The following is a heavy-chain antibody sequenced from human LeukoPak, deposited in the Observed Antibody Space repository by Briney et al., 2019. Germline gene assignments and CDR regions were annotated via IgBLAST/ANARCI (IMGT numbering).Heavy chain of an antibody. CDR1: GYTFSDHH. V-gene: IGHV1-69-2*01. CDR3: AAGTDYGKY. CDR2: VDPEDGEV. Sequence: ASVKVSCKASGYTFSDHHIHWVQQAPGKGLEWMGRVDPEDGEVIYAGKFQGRVTMTADTSIDTAYMEVTSLRFEDTAIYYCAAGTDYGKYWGQATLVTVSS. D-gene: IGHD4-17*01. J-gene: IGHJ1*01.